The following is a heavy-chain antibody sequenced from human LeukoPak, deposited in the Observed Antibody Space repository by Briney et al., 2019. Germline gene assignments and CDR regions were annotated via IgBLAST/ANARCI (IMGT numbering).Heavy chain of an antibody. CDR3: ARVLLGYDAFDI. CDR1: GGSISSYY. D-gene: IGHD2-8*02. Sequence: SETLSLTCTVSGGSISSYYWSWIRQPPGKGLEWIGYIYYSGSTNYNPSLKSRATISVDTSKNQFSLKLSSVTAADTAVYYCARVLLGYDAFDIWGQGTMVTVSS. CDR2: IYYSGST. V-gene: IGHV4-59*01. J-gene: IGHJ3*02.